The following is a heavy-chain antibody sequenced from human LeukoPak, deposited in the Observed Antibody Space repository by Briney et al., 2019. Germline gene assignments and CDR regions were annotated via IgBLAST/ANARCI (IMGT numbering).Heavy chain of an antibody. CDR3: ARDKSSSTNLFDY. D-gene: IGHD2-2*01. J-gene: IGHJ4*02. CDR1: GFTFSNYG. V-gene: IGHV3-33*01. CDR2: IWYDGSNK. Sequence: QPGGSLRLSCAASGFTFSNYGMHWVRQTPGKGLEWVAVIWYDGSNKYYADSVKGRFTISRDNSKNTLYLQMNSLRAEDTAVYYCARDKSSSTNLFDYWGQGTLVTVSS.